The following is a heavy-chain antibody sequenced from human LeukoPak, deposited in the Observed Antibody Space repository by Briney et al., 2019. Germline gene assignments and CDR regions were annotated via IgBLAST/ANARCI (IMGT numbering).Heavy chain of an antibody. V-gene: IGHV3-30*18. CDR1: GFTFSSYG. CDR2: ISYDGSNK. D-gene: IGHD6-13*01. Sequence: ETGGFLRLSCAASGFTFSSYGMHWVRQAPGKGLEWVAVISYDGSNKYYADSVKGRFTISRDNSKNTLYLQMNSLRAEDTAVYYCAKDQGAIAADHYFDYWGQGTLVTVSS. J-gene: IGHJ4*02. CDR3: AKDQGAIAADHYFDY.